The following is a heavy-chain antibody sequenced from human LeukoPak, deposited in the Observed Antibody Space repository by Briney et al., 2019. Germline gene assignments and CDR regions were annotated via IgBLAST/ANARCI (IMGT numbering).Heavy chain of an antibody. CDR1: GGSFSGYY. CDR3: AGSVGGWYRDY. Sequence: PSETLSLTCAVYGGSFSGYYWSWIRQPPGKGLEWIGEINHSGSTNYNPSLKSRVTISVDTSKNQFSLKLSSVTAADTAVYYCAGSVGGWYRDYWGQGTLVTVSS. D-gene: IGHD6-19*01. J-gene: IGHJ4*02. CDR2: INHSGST. V-gene: IGHV4-34*01.